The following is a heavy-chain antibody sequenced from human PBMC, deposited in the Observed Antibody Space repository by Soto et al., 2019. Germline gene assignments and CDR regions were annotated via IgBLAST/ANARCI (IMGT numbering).Heavy chain of an antibody. Sequence: GASVKVSCKASGYTFTSYGISWVRQAPGQGLEWMGWISAYNGNTNYAQKLQGKVTMTTGTSTSTAYMELRSLRSDDTAVYYCARGGEAAGPDVAFDIWGQGTMVTVSS. CDR3: ARGGEAAGPDVAFDI. CDR2: ISAYNGNT. J-gene: IGHJ3*02. CDR1: GYTFTSYG. V-gene: IGHV1-18*04. D-gene: IGHD6-25*01.